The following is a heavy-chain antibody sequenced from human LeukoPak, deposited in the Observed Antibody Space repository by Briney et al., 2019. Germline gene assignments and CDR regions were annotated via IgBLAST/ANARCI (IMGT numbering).Heavy chain of an antibody. J-gene: IGHJ4*02. Sequence: SETLSLTCTVSGGSISSYYWSWIRQPAGKGLEWIGRIYTSGSTNYNPSLKSRVTMSVDTSKNQFSPKLSSVTAADTAVYYCARGDKERGIAARSFFFDYWGQGTLVTVSS. CDR1: GGSISSYY. D-gene: IGHD6-6*01. V-gene: IGHV4-4*07. CDR2: IYTSGST. CDR3: ARGDKERGIAARSFFFDY.